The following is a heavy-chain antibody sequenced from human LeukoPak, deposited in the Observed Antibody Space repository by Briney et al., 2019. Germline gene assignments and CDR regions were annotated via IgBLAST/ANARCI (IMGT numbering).Heavy chain of an antibody. J-gene: IGHJ4*02. CDR1: GGSISSYY. V-gene: IGHV4-59*01. CDR2: IYYSGST. D-gene: IGHD3-3*01. CDR3: ARAGHPTTSGLDY. Sequence: SETLSLTCTVSGGSISSYYWSWIRQPPGKGLEWIGYIYYSGSTNYNPSLKSRVTISVDTSKNQFSLKLSSVTAADTAVYYCARAGHPTTSGLDYWGQGTLVTVSS.